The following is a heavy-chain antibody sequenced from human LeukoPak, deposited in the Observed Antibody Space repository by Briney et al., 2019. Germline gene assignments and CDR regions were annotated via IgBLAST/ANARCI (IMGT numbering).Heavy chain of an antibody. V-gene: IGHV3-74*03. CDR3: VRDLVLVETPGDDFDF. D-gene: IGHD2-8*02. Sequence: GGSLRLSCAASGFPFSSYWMHWVRHVPGKGLVWVARINPRSTVITSADSVRGRFTISRDNAENTVSLQMNSLRGEDTAVYYCVRDLVLVETPGDDFDFWGQGTLVTVSS. CDR1: GFPFSSYW. J-gene: IGHJ4*02. CDR2: INPRSTVI.